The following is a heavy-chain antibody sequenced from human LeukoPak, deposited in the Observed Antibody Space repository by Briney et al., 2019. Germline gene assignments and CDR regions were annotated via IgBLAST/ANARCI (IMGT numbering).Heavy chain of an antibody. Sequence: PGGSLRLSCAASGFTFSNYWMTWVRQAPGKGLEWVAFIRYDGSNKYYADSVKGRFTISKDNSKNTLYLQMNSLRPEDTAVYYCAKVGGGSYRFDYWGQGTLVTVSS. CDR2: IRYDGSNK. CDR1: GFTFSNYW. J-gene: IGHJ4*02. V-gene: IGHV3-30*02. D-gene: IGHD1-26*01. CDR3: AKVGGGSYRFDY.